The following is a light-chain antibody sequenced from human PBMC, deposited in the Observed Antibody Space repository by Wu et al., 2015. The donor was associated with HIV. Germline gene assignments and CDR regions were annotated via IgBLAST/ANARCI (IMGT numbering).Light chain of an antibody. CDR3: QHYNGWPWA. CDR1: QNITNQ. Sequence: EIVLTQSPATLSLSPGERATLSCRASQNITNQLAWYQQRLGQPPRLLIYKTSTRATGVPTRFTASGSGTEFTLTISSLQSEDSAVYYCQHYNGWPWAFGQGTKVEIK. J-gene: IGKJ1*01. V-gene: IGKV3-15*01. CDR2: KTS.